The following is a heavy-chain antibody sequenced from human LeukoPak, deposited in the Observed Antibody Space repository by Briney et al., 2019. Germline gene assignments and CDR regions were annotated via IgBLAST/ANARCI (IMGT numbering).Heavy chain of an antibody. CDR3: TKEDYGNYVSPH. D-gene: IGHD4-11*01. Sequence: GGSLRLSCAASGFTFSNAWMSWVRQAPGEGLEWVGRIKRKSDGGATDYAAPVKGRFTISRDDSKNTLYLQMNSLKTEDTALYYCTKEDYGNYVSPHWGQGTLVTVSS. CDR1: GFTFSNAW. CDR2: IKRKSDGGAT. J-gene: IGHJ4*02. V-gene: IGHV3-15*01.